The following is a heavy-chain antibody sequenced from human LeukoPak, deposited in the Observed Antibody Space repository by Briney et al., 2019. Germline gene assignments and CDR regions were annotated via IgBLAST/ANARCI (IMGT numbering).Heavy chain of an antibody. J-gene: IGHJ4*02. CDR1: GFTFSSYA. CDR3: ARGPTGGSGGCPFDY. V-gene: IGHV3-30*04. Sequence: GGSLRLSCAASGFTFSSYAMHWVRQAPGKGLEWVAVMSYDGSNKYYADSVKGRFTISRDNSKNTLYLQMNSLRAEDTAVYYCARGPTGGSGGCPFDYWGQGTLVTVSS. CDR2: MSYDGSNK. D-gene: IGHD2-15*01.